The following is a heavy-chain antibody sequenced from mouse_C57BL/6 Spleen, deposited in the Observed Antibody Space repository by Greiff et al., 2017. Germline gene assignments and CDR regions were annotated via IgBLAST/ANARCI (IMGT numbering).Heavy chain of an antibody. J-gene: IGHJ4*01. CDR1: GFTFSSYA. CDR2: ISSGGDYI. CDR3: TRVPWTDYAMDY. Sequence: EVKLVESGEGLVKPGGSLKLSCAASGFTFSSYAMSWVRQTPEKRLEWVAYISSGGDYIYYADTVKGRFTISRDNARNTLYLQMSSLKSEDTAMYYCTRVPWTDYAMDYWGQGTSVTVSS. D-gene: IGHD6-1*01. V-gene: IGHV5-9-1*02.